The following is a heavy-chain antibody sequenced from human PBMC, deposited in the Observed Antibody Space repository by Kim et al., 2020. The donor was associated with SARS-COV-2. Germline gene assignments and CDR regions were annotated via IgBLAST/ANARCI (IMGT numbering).Heavy chain of an antibody. J-gene: IGHJ4*02. V-gene: IGHV4-39*01. CDR1: GGSISSSSYY. CDR3: ASPPSSGHGGWGY. Sequence: SETLSLTCTVSGGSISSSSYYWGWNRQPPGKGLEWIGSIYYSGSTYYNPSLKSRVTISVDTSKNQFSLKLSSVTAADTAVYYCASPPSSGHGGWGYWGQGTLVTVSS. CDR2: IYYSGST. D-gene: IGHD6-19*01.